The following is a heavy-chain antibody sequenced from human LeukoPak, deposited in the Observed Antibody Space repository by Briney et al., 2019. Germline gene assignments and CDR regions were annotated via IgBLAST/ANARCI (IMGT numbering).Heavy chain of an antibody. V-gene: IGHV4-31*03. D-gene: IGHD6-19*01. J-gene: IGHJ6*02. CDR3: AREAQVAGTDYYYYYGMDV. Sequence: NSSQTLSLTCTVSGGSISSGGYYWSWIRQHPGKGLEWIGYIYYSGSTNYNPSLKSRVTISVDTSKNQFSLKLSSVTAADTAVYYCAREAQVAGTDYYYYYGMDVWGQGTTVTVSS. CDR1: GGSISSGGYY. CDR2: IYYSGST.